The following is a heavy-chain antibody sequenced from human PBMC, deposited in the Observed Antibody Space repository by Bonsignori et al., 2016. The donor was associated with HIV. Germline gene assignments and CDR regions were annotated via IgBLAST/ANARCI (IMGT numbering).Heavy chain of an antibody. CDR1: GGSLNTFY. D-gene: IGHD4-17*01. J-gene: IGHJ4*02. V-gene: IGHV4-4*07. Sequence: QLQLQESGPGLVKPSETLSLICTVSGGSLNTFYWNWIRQPAGKGLEWIGRLXIPVRPPTTAPPSRVESPCQSTRPRTRSSLNLNSVTAADTAVYFCARAHYYGDPYFDYWAREFWSPSPQ. CDR2: XIPVRPP. CDR3: ARAHYYGDPYFDY.